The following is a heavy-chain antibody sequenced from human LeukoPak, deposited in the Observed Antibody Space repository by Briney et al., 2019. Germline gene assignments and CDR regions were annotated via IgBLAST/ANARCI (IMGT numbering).Heavy chain of an antibody. CDR1: GFTFSTYG. J-gene: IGHJ4*02. Sequence: GGSLRLSCAASGFTFSTYGMHWVRQAPGKGLEWVSVIYVGDRTFSADSVKGRFTISRDISRNTVYLQMNSLRAEDTAVYYCARYDPFYFDYWGQGTLVTVSS. D-gene: IGHD1-1*01. V-gene: IGHV3-53*01. CDR2: IYVGDRT. CDR3: ARYDPFYFDY.